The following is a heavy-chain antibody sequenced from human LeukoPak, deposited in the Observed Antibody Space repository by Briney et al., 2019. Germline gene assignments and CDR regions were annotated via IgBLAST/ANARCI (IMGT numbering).Heavy chain of an antibody. J-gene: IGHJ4*02. CDR2: IYDSGNT. CDR1: GGSISSSAYS. CDR3: ARQYGPGYSSTWYFDY. Sequence: SETLSLTCTVSGGSISSSAYSWGWIRQPPGKGLDWIGNIYDSGNTYYNPSLKSRVTISVDTSKNQFSLKLNPVTAADTAVYYCARQYGPGYSSTWYFDYWGLGTLVTVSS. V-gene: IGHV4-39*01. D-gene: IGHD6-13*01.